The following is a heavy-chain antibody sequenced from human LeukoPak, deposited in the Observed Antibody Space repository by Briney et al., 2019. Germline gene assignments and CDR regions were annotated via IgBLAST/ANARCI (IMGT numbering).Heavy chain of an antibody. CDR3: ARSSVTAPYYYYGMDV. D-gene: IGHD2-21*02. CDR1: GYTFTSYG. V-gene: IGHV1-18*01. Sequence: ASVKVSCKASGYTFTSYGIGWVRQAPGQGLEWMGWISAYNGNTKYAQKLQGRVTMTRNTSISTAYMELSSLRSEDTAVYYCARSSVTAPYYYYGMDVWGQGTTVTVSS. CDR2: ISAYNGNT. J-gene: IGHJ6*02.